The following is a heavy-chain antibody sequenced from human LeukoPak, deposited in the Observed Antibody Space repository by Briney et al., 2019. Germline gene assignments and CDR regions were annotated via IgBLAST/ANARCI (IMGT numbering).Heavy chain of an antibody. Sequence: PGGSLRLSRAASGFTFSSYWMHWVRQAPGKGLVWVSRINSDGSSITYADSVKGRFTISRDNAKNTLYLQMGSLRVENTAVYYCAREGRVSGYDFDCWGQGTLVTVSS. CDR2: INSDGSSI. J-gene: IGHJ4*02. CDR3: AREGRVSGYDFDC. CDR1: GFTFSSYW. V-gene: IGHV3-74*03. D-gene: IGHD5-12*01.